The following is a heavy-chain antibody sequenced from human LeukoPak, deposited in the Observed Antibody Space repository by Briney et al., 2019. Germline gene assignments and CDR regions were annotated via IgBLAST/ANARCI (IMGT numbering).Heavy chain of an antibody. Sequence: PETLSLTCAVYGGSFSGYYWSWIRQPPGKGLEWIGEINHSGSTNYNPSLKSRVTISVGTSKNQFSLKLSSVTAADTAVYYCARDSSGYYYGYWGQGTLVTVSS. CDR3: ARDSSGYYYGY. D-gene: IGHD3-22*01. CDR1: GGSFSGYY. J-gene: IGHJ4*02. CDR2: INHSGST. V-gene: IGHV4-34*01.